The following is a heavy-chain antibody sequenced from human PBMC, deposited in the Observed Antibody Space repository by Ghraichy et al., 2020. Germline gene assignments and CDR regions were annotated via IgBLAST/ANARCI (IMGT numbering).Heavy chain of an antibody. D-gene: IGHD4-17*01. CDR2: ISWDGGST. Sequence: GGSLRLSCAASGFTFDDYTMHWVRQAPGKGLEWVSLISWDGGSTYYADSVKGRFTISRDNSKNSLYLQMNSLRTEDTALYYCAKDAMTTVTTSPDYWGQGTLVTVSS. V-gene: IGHV3-43*01. CDR3: AKDAMTTVTTSPDY. J-gene: IGHJ4*02. CDR1: GFTFDDYT.